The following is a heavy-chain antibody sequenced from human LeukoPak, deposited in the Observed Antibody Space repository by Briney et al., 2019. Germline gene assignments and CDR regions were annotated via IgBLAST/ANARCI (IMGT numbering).Heavy chain of an antibody. Sequence: ASVKVPCKASGYTFTGHYTHWVRQAPGQGLEWMGWINPNNGGTNYAQKFQGRVTMTRDTSISTAYMELSRLRSDDTAVYYCARGYALYSGRYIDFDYWGQGTLVTVSS. J-gene: IGHJ4*02. CDR1: GYTFTGHY. CDR2: INPNNGGT. D-gene: IGHD1-26*01. V-gene: IGHV1-2*02. CDR3: ARGYALYSGRYIDFDY.